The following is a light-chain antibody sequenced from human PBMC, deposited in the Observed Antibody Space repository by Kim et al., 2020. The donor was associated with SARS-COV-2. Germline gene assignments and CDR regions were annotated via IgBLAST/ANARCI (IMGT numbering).Light chain of an antibody. Sequence: DTQMTQSPSSLSASVGDRVTITCRASLGIRAYLAWYQQKPGEVPKLLIYAASTWQSGVPSRFSGSGSGTDFTLNISDLQPEDAATYFCQKYDSGPWTFGQGTKVDIK. J-gene: IGKJ1*01. V-gene: IGKV1-27*01. CDR2: AAS. CDR1: LGIRAY. CDR3: QKYDSGPWT.